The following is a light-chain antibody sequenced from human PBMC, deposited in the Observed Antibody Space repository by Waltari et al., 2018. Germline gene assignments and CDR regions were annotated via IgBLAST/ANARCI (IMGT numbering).Light chain of an antibody. Sequence: QSALTQPASVSGSPGQSITISCYGTSSDVGFYNYVSWYQQHPGKAPKLMIYDVSQRPSGVSDRFSGSKSGTTASLTISGLQAEDEADYYCNSYTGSSSWVFGGGTKVTVL. CDR2: DVS. CDR3: NSYTGSSSWV. J-gene: IGLJ3*02. CDR1: SSDVGFYNY. V-gene: IGLV2-14*01.